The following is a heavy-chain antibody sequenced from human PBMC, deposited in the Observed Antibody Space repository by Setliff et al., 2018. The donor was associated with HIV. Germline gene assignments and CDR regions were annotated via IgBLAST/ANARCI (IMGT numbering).Heavy chain of an antibody. Sequence: SETLSLTCTVSGGSIKSSSYYWGWIRQPPGKGLEWIGRIYYSGNTYYNPSLKSRVTISVDTSRNQFSLRLSSVTAADTAIYYCARVPTSSWYVTTQRTKEYFQQWGQGTLVTVSS. J-gene: IGHJ1*01. V-gene: IGHV4-39*07. CDR3: ARVPTSSWYVTTQRTKEYFQQ. CDR1: GGSIKSSSYY. D-gene: IGHD6-13*01. CDR2: IYYSGNT.